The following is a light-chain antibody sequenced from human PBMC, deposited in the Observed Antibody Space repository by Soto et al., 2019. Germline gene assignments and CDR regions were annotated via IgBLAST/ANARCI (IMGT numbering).Light chain of an antibody. CDR3: QQYNNWPYT. CDR1: QSVSRN. CDR2: GAS. Sequence: ETVMTQSPATLSVSPGERATLSCRASQSVSRNLAWYQQKPGQPPRLLIYGASTRATGVPARFSGSGSGTEFTLTISSLQSEDFAVYYCQQYNNWPYTFGQGTKLEIK. J-gene: IGKJ2*01. V-gene: IGKV3-15*01.